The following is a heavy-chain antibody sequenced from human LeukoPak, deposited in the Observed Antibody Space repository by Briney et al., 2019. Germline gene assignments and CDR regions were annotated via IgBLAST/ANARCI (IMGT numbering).Heavy chain of an antibody. D-gene: IGHD5-12*01. J-gene: IGHJ5*02. CDR3: ARAYNGYDYP. CDR2: VNHSGTT. CDR1: GGSFTDYY. Sequence: SETLSLTCAVYGGSFTDYYWSWIRQTPGKGLEWIGEVNHSGTTNHNPSLKSRVTISVDTSKNQFSLKVTSVTAADTALYYCARAYNGYDYPWGQGTLVTVSS. V-gene: IGHV4-34*01.